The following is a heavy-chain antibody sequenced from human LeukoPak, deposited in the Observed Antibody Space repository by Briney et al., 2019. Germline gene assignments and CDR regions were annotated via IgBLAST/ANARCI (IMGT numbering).Heavy chain of an antibody. CDR2: IYYSGST. D-gene: IGHD4-17*01. J-gene: IGHJ5*02. Sequence: PSETLSLTCTVSGGSISSGDYSWSWIHQPPGKGLEWIGYIYYSGSTYYNPSLKSRVTISVDTSKNQFSLKLSSVTAADTAVYYCARDLHTPGDYGDYGSPPNWFDPWGQGTLVTVSS. CDR1: GGSISSGDYS. V-gene: IGHV4-30-4*08. CDR3: ARDLHTPGDYGDYGSPPNWFDP.